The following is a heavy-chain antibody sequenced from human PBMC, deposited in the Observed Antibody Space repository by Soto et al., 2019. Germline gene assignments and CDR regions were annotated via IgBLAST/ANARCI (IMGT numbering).Heavy chain of an antibody. Sequence: SETLSLTXAVYGGSFSGYYWSWIRQPPGKGLEWIGEINHSGSTNYNPSLKSRVTISVDTSKSQFSLKLSSVTAADTAVYYCARSAGLAVAGTDPRRHYYGMDVWGQGTTVTVSS. D-gene: IGHD6-19*01. J-gene: IGHJ6*02. V-gene: IGHV4-34*01. CDR2: INHSGST. CDR1: GGSFSGYY. CDR3: ARSAGLAVAGTDPRRHYYGMDV.